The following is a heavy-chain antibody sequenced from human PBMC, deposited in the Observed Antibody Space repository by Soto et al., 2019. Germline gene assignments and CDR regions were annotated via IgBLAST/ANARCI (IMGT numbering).Heavy chain of an antibody. D-gene: IGHD2-2*03. Sequence: SGPTLVNPTQTLALTCTFSGFSLSTTGVAVGWIRQPPGKALEWLALFYWDDDKRYSPSLKSRLNISKDTSKNHVVLTMTNMDPVDTATYYCARSREGARPQVEMDRITDDDWGEGTLVTVAS. CDR3: ARSREGARPQVEMDRITDDD. J-gene: IGHJ4*02. CDR2: FYWDDDK. V-gene: IGHV2-5*02. CDR1: GFSLSTTGVA.